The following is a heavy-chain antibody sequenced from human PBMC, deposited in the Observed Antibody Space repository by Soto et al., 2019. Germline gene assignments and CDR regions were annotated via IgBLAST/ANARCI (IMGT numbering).Heavy chain of an antibody. CDR2: IYSGGST. CDR1: GFTVSSNY. Sequence: GGSLRLSCAASGFTVSSNYMSWVRQAPGKGLEWVSVIYSGGSTYYADSVKGRFTISRDNSKNTMYLQMNSLRAEDTAVYYCGRGAGITIFGGVSPSYYYGMDVWGQGTMVTVSS. J-gene: IGHJ6*02. CDR3: GRGAGITIFGGVSPSYYYGMDV. D-gene: IGHD3-3*01. V-gene: IGHV3-53*01.